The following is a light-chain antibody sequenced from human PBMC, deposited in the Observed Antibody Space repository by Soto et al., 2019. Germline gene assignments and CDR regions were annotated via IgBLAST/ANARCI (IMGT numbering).Light chain of an antibody. V-gene: IGLV2-14*03. CDR2: DVS. Sequence: QSVLTQPASVSGSPGQAIASSCTGTSSVVGGYNYVSWYQQHPGQAPKLMIYDVSNRPSGVSNRFSGSKSGNTASLTISGLQAEDEADYYCSSYTSRSTYVFGTGTKVTVL. CDR1: SSVVGGYNY. CDR3: SSYTSRSTYV. J-gene: IGLJ1*01.